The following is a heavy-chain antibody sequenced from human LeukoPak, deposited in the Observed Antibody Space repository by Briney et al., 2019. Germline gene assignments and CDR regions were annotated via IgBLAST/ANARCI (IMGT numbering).Heavy chain of an antibody. CDR3: ARDRPRYSSSWPFDY. D-gene: IGHD6-13*01. V-gene: IGHV4-39*07. CDR1: GGSISSSSYY. CDR2: IYYSGST. J-gene: IGHJ4*02. Sequence: SSETLSLTCTVSGGSISSSSYYWGWIRQPPGKGLEWIGSIYYSGSTYYNPSLKSRVTISVDTSKNQFSLKLSSVTAADTAVYYCARDRPRYSSSWPFDYWGQGTLVTVSS.